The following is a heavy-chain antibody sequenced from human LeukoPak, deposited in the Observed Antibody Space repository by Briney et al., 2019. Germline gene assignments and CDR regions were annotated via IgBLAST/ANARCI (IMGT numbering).Heavy chain of an antibody. J-gene: IGHJ4*02. V-gene: IGHV4-38-2*02. CDR3: AREINRGSYHFDY. D-gene: IGHD1-26*01. CDR2: IHHSGST. CDR1: GYSISSGFY. Sequence: SETLSLTCTVSGYSISSGFYWGWIRQPPGKGLEWIGNIHHSGSTFYNPSLKSRVTISVDTSKNQFSLKLSSVTAADTAVYYCAREINRGSYHFDYWGQGTLVTVSS.